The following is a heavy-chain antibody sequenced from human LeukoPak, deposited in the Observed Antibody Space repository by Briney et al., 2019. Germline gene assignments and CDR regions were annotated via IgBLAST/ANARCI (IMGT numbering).Heavy chain of an antibody. CDR1: VFSYSDYY. V-gene: IGHV3-11*05. Sequence: GGSLRLSCAASVFSYSDYYMSWIRQAPGKGLEWVSYTSSSSSYTNYADSVKGRFTISRDNAKNSLYLQMNSLRAGDTGVYYCARVGEASRPQDFDYCGEGTLVTVSS. J-gene: IGHJ4*02. CDR3: ARVGEASRPQDFDY. CDR2: TSSSSSYT. D-gene: IGHD3-16*01.